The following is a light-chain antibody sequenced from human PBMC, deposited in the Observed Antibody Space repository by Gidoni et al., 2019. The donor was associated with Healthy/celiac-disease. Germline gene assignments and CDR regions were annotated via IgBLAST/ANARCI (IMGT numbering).Light chain of an antibody. J-gene: IGLJ2*01. Sequence: SSELTQDPAVSVALGQTVRITCQGDSLRSYYASWYQQKPGQAPVLVIYGKNNRPSGIPDRFSGSSSGNTASLTITGAQAEDEADYYCNSRDSSGPHVVFGGGTKLTGL. V-gene: IGLV3-19*01. CDR3: NSRDSSGPHVV. CDR2: GKN. CDR1: SLRSYY.